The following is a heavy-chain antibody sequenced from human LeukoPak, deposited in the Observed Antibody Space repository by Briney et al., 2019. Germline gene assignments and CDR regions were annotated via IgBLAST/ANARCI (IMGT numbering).Heavy chain of an antibody. D-gene: IGHD3-3*01. CDR1: GVTFSSYA. CDR2: ISGSGDST. Sequence: PGGSLRLSCAASGVTFSSYAMNWVRQAPGKGLEWVSVISGSGDSTHYADSVKGRFTISRDNSKNTLYLQMNSLRAEDTAVYYCAREAYYDFWSGYHYYFDYWGQGTLVTVSS. CDR3: AREAYYDFWSGYHYYFDY. V-gene: IGHV3-23*01. J-gene: IGHJ4*02.